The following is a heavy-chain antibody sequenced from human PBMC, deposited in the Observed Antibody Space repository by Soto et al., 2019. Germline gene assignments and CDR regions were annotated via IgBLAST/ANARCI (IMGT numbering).Heavy chain of an antibody. Sequence: SVKVSCKASGGTFSSYAISWVRQAPGQGLEWMGGIIPIFGTANYAQKFQGRVTITADESTSTAYMELSSLRSEDTAVYYCTRVRQQPDRPFDYWGQGTLVTVSS. CDR3: TRVRQQPDRPFDY. J-gene: IGHJ4*02. CDR1: GGTFSSYA. CDR2: IIPIFGTA. V-gene: IGHV1-69*13. D-gene: IGHD6-13*01.